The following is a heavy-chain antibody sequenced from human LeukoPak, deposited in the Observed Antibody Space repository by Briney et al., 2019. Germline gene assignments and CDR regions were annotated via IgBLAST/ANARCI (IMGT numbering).Heavy chain of an antibody. J-gene: IGHJ4*02. CDR3: AKFVLIDYYDSSGSEDY. D-gene: IGHD3-22*01. Sequence: QSGGSLRLSCAASGFTFSSYWMHWVRQAPGKGLVWVSRINSDGSSTSYADSVKGRFTISRDNAKNTLYLQMNSLRAEDTAVYYCAKFVLIDYYDSSGSEDYWGQGTLVTVSS. CDR1: GFTFSSYW. V-gene: IGHV3-74*01. CDR2: INSDGSST.